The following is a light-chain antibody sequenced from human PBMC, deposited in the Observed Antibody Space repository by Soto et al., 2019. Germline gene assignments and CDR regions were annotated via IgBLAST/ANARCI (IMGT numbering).Light chain of an antibody. Sequence: QSVLTQPPSASGTPGQRVTISCSGSSSNIGSNYVYWYQQLPGTAPKLLIYRNNQRPSGVPDRFSGSKSGTSASLAISVLRSEDEADYYCAAWDDSLSALYVFRTGTKVTVL. CDR2: RNN. V-gene: IGLV1-47*01. CDR1: SSNIGSNY. J-gene: IGLJ1*01. CDR3: AAWDDSLSALYV.